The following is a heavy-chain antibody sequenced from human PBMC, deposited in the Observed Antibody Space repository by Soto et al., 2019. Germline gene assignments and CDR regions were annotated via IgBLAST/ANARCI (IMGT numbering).Heavy chain of an antibody. CDR3: AKNSKYNWNDGPDY. J-gene: IGHJ4*02. V-gene: IGHV4-30-2*01. CDR2: IYHSGST. D-gene: IGHD1-20*01. Sequence: SETLSLTCAVSGGSISSGGYSWSWIRQPPGKGLEWIGYIYHSGSTYYNPSLKSRVTISVDRSKNQFSLKLSSVTAADTAVYYCAKNSKYNWNDGPDYWGQGTLVTVSS. CDR1: GGSISSGGYS.